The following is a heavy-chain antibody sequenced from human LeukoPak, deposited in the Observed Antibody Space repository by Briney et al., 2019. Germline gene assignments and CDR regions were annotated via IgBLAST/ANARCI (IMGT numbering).Heavy chain of an antibody. Sequence: GGSLRLSCAASGFSFNNYGMHWVRQAPGKGLEWVAVISYDGSDKYYADSVKGRYTISRDNSKNTLYLQMNSLRAEDTAVYYCAVHPHGQQLALGYFDYWGQGTLVTVSS. J-gene: IGHJ4*02. CDR2: ISYDGSDK. CDR1: GFSFNNYG. V-gene: IGHV3-30*03. D-gene: IGHD6-13*01. CDR3: AVHPHGQQLALGYFDY.